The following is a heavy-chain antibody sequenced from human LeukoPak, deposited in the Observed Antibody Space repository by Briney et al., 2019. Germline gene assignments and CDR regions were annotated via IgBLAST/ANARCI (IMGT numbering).Heavy chain of an antibody. CDR2: LYSGGDT. Sequence: GGSLRLSCAASGFTVSSNCINWVRQAPGKGLEWVSVLYSGGDTYYADSVKGRFTISRDNAKNSLYLQMNSLRVEDTAVYYCARDPKIWGQGTMVTVSS. V-gene: IGHV3-53*01. CDR1: GFTVSSNC. J-gene: IGHJ3*02. CDR3: ARDPKI.